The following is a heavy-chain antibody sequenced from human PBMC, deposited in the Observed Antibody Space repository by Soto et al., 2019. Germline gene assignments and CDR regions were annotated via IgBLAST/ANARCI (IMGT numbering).Heavy chain of an antibody. J-gene: IGHJ6*03. CDR2: ISAYNGNT. Sequence: VAPVKVSCKASGYTFTSYGLSWVRQAPGQGLEWMGWISAYNGNTNYAQKLQGRVTMTTDTSTSTAYMELRSLRSDDTAVYYCARARGDYDFWSGYSPPGDYYYYYMDVWGKGTTVTVSS. CDR3: ARARGDYDFWSGYSPPGDYYYYYMDV. D-gene: IGHD3-3*01. V-gene: IGHV1-18*01. CDR1: GYTFTSYG.